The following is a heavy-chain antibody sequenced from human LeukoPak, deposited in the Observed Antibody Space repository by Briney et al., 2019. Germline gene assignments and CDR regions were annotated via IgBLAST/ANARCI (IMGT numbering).Heavy chain of an antibody. V-gene: IGHV4-59*08. D-gene: IGHD1-26*01. CDR3: AKGTTTSEYYFDY. CDR2: IYYSGST. Sequence: SETLSLTCTVSGGSISSYYWSWIRQPPGKGLEWIGYIYYSGSTNYNPSLKSRVTISVDTSKNQFSLKLSSVTAADTAVYYCAKGTTTSEYYFDYWGQGTLVTVSS. J-gene: IGHJ4*02. CDR1: GGSISSYY.